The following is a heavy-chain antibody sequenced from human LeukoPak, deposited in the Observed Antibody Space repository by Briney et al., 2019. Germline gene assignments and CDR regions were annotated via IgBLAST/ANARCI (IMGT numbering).Heavy chain of an antibody. CDR1: GGAISSSSYF. D-gene: IGHD1-26*01. CDR2: IYYSGST. CDR3: ARPGVGASYYHFDY. J-gene: IGHJ4*02. Sequence: SETLSLTCTVSGGAISSSSYFWGWIRQPPGKGLEWIGSIYYSGSTYYNPSLKSRVTISVDTSKNQFSLKLSSVTAADTAVYYCARPGVGASYYHFDYWGQGTLVTVSS. V-gene: IGHV4-39*01.